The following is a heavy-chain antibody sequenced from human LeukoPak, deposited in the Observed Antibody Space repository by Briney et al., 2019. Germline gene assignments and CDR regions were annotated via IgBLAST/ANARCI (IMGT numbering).Heavy chain of an antibody. CDR1: GFTFSSYS. Sequence: GGSLRLSCAASGFTFSSYSMNWVRQAPGMGLEWVSSISSSSSYIYYADSVKGRFTISRDNAKNSLHLQMNSLRAEDTAVYYCARSSGTTGKMRAFDPWGQGTLVTVSS. V-gene: IGHV3-21*01. J-gene: IGHJ5*02. CDR3: ARSSGTTGKMRAFDP. CDR2: ISSSSSYI. D-gene: IGHD1-7*01.